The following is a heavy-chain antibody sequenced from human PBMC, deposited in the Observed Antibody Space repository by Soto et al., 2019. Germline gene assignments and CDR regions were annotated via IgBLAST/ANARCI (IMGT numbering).Heavy chain of an antibody. D-gene: IGHD2-15*01. V-gene: IGHV3-7*03. CDR2: IKEDGSEK. CDR1: GFTFSRYW. CDR3: AGGRCCSY. Sequence: EVQLVESGGGLVQPGGSLRLSCAASGFTFSRYWMNWVRQAPGKGLEWVANIKEDGSEKYYVDSVKGRFTISRDNAKNSLYLQMDSLRAEDTAVYYCAGGRCCSYWGQGTLVTVSS. J-gene: IGHJ4*02.